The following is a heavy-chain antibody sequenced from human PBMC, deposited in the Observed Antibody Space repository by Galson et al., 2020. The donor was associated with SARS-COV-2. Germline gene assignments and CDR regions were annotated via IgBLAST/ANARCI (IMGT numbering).Heavy chain of an antibody. CDR1: GFSLTTGGMC. CDR3: ARIDSSGCRGNY. Sequence: ESGPTLVKPTQTLTLTCSFPGFSLTTGGMCVNWIRQPPGKALEWLARTDWDGDKYYSTSLKTRLTISKDTSNNQVVLTMTNMDPVDTATYYCARIDSSGCRGNYWGQGTLVTVSS. J-gene: IGHJ4*02. D-gene: IGHD6-19*01. V-gene: IGHV2-70*11. CDR2: TDWDGDK.